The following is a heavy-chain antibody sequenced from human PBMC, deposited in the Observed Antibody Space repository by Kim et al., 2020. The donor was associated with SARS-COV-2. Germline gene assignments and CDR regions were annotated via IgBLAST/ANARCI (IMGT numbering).Heavy chain of an antibody. J-gene: IGHJ6*02. CDR2: MREDGSGI. V-gene: IGHV3-7*05. CDR3: ARGHYGLDV. Sequence: GGSLRLSCVASGIDFRNNWMSWVRQPRGKGLEWVAHMREDGSGIDYADSGKGRFTIFRDNAQESLYLQMNSLRVEDTATYYCARGHYGLDVWGQGTTVTVSS. CDR1: GIDFRNNW.